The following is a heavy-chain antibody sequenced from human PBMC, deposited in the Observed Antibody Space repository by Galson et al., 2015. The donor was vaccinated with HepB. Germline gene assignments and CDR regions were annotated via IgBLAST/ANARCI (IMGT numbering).Heavy chain of an antibody. CDR1: GFTFSSYG. J-gene: IGHJ4*02. Sequence: SLRLSCAASGFTFSSYGMHWVRQAPGKGLEWVAVIWYDGSNKYYADSVKGRFTISRDSSKNTLYLQMNSLRAEDTAAYYCASSGDMVVDYWGQGTLVTVSS. CDR2: IWYDGSNK. V-gene: IGHV3-33*08. CDR3: ASSGDMVVDY. D-gene: IGHD2-15*01.